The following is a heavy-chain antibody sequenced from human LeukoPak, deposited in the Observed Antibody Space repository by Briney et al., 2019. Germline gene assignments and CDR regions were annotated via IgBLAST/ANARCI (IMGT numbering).Heavy chain of an antibody. CDR3: ARASLGYCSSTSCFGIIGAFDI. CDR1: GGSISSGDYY. D-gene: IGHD2-2*01. CDR2: IYYSGST. V-gene: IGHV4-30-4*08. J-gene: IGHJ3*02. Sequence: PSQTLSLTCTVSGGSISSGDYYWSWIRQPPGTGLEWIGYIYYSGSTYYNPSLKSRVTISVDTSKNQFSLKLSSVTAADTAVYYCARASLGYCSSTSCFGIIGAFDIWGQGTMVTVSS.